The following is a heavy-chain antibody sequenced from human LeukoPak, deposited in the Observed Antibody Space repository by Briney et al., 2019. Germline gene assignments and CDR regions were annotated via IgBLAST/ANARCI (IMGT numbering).Heavy chain of an antibody. CDR1: GYTFTGYY. CDR3: AGFTVIVPDYFDY. CDR2: INPNRGGT. J-gene: IGHJ4*02. Sequence: ASVKVSCKASGYTFTGYYMHWVRQAPGQGLEWMGRINPNRGGTNYAQKFRGRATMNRDTSISTAYMELRGQRSDDAAVYYCAGFTVIVPDYFDYGGQGTLVTVSS. D-gene: IGHD3-10*01. V-gene: IGHV1-2*06.